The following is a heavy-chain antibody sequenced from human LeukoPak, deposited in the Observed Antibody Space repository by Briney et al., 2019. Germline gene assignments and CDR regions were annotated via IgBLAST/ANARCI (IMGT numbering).Heavy chain of an antibody. Sequence: GGSLRLSCAASGFTFSSHAMSWVRQAPGKGLEWVSAISGGGDLTYYADSLKGRFTSSRDNSKNTLYLQMNSLSAEDTAVYYCAKWGYYYDVIRTDGMDVWGQGTTVTVSS. CDR3: AKWGYYYDVIRTDGMDV. J-gene: IGHJ6*02. V-gene: IGHV3-23*01. CDR2: ISGGGDLT. D-gene: IGHD3-22*01. CDR1: GFTFSSHA.